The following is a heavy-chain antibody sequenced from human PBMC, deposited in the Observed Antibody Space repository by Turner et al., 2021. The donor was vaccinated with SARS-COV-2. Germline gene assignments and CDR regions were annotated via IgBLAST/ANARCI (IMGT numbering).Heavy chain of an antibody. J-gene: IGHJ5*02. CDR2: ISYDGSNK. Sequence: QVQLLESGGAVVQPGRCLRPSCAASGFTFSNYAMHWVRQAPGKGLEWVAVISYDGSNKYYADSVKGRFTISRDNSKNTLYLQMNSLRAEDTAVYYCAKDLGQLDWFDPWGQGTLVTVSS. CDR1: GFTFSNYA. V-gene: IGHV3-30*04. D-gene: IGHD6-13*01. CDR3: AKDLGQLDWFDP.